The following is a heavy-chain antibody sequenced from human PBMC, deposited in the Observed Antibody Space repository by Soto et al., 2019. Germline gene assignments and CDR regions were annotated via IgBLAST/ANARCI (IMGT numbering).Heavy chain of an antibody. Sequence: PGGSLRLSCAASGFVFRVYWMSWVRQAPGKGLEWVANIKEDGSEANYADSVKGRFAVSRDKDTNSLYLQLNSLTPEDTAVYYCARSRRQWFGGTLSYYFDFWGHGTLVTVSS. J-gene: IGHJ4*01. CDR3: ARSRRQWFGGTLSYYFDF. V-gene: IGHV3-7*01. D-gene: IGHD3-10*01. CDR1: GFVFRVYW. CDR2: IKEDGSEA.